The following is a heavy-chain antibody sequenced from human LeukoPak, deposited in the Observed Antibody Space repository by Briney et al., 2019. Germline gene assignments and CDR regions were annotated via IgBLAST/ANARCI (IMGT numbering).Heavy chain of an antibody. J-gene: IGHJ3*02. CDR2: IIPILGIA. Sequence: GASVKVSCKASGGTFSSYAISWVRQAPGQGLEWMGRIIPILGIANYAQKFQGRVTITADKSTSTAYMELSSLRSEDTAVYYCARDHGNSDAFDIWGQGTMVTVSS. V-gene: IGHV1-69*04. CDR1: GGTFSSYA. D-gene: IGHD5-24*01. CDR3: ARDHGNSDAFDI.